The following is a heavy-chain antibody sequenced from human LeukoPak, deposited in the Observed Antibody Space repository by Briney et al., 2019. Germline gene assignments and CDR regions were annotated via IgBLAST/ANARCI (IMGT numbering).Heavy chain of an antibody. D-gene: IGHD2-8*01. V-gene: IGHV4-59*12. CDR1: GGSISSYY. Sequence: SETLSLTCTVSGGSISSYYWSWIRQPPGKGLEWIGYIYYSGSTNYNPSLKSRVTISVDTSKNQFSLKLNSVTAADTAVYYCARGQILINYWGQGTLVTVSS. J-gene: IGHJ4*02. CDR2: IYYSGST. CDR3: ARGQILINY.